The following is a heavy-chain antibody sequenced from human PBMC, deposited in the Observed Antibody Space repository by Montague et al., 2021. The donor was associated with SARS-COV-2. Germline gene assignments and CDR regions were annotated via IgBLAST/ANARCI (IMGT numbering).Heavy chain of an antibody. V-gene: IGHV5-10-1*01. CDR3: ARRAGSSLIDNWFDP. Sequence: QSGAEVKKPGESLRISCKGSGYSFTSYWISWVRQMPGKGLEWMGRIDPSDSYTNYSPSFQGHVTISADKSISTAYLQWSSLKASDTAMYYCARRAGSSLIDNWFDPWGQGTLVTVSS. CDR2: IDPSDSYT. J-gene: IGHJ5*02. CDR1: GYSFTSYW. D-gene: IGHD6-13*01.